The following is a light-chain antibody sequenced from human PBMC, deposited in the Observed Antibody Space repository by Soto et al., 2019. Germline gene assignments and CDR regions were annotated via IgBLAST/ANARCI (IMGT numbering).Light chain of an antibody. CDR3: QQYENLPIT. Sequence: DIQMTQSPSSLSSSVGDIFTITCQATQDISNLLNWFQQKPGKAPKLLIYDASNLETGVPSRFSGSGSGTDFTFTISSLQAEDIATYYCQQYENLPITFGQGTRLEI. CDR1: QDISNL. J-gene: IGKJ5*01. CDR2: DAS. V-gene: IGKV1-33*01.